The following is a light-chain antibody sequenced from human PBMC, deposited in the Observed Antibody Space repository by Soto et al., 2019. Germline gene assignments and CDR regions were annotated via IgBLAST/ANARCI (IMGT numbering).Light chain of an antibody. CDR2: SSN. Sequence: QPVLTQPPSASGTPGQRVTISCSGSKSNIGNNIVNWYQQLPGTAPKLLIHSSNQRPSGVPDRFSGSKSGTSASLAIRGLQSGDEADYYCAAWDDSLNGHWVFGGGTKLTVL. V-gene: IGLV1-44*01. CDR1: KSNIGNNI. CDR3: AAWDDSLNGHWV. J-gene: IGLJ3*02.